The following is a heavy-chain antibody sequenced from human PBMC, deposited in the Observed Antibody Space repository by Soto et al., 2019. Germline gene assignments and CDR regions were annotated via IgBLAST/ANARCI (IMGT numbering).Heavy chain of an antibody. V-gene: IGHV4-59*01. Sequence: SETLSLTCTVSGGSISSYYWSWIRQPPGKGLEWIGYIYYSGSTNYNPSLKSRVTISVDTSKNQFSLKLSSVTAADTAVYYWARADNGGRHYYYYGMDVWGQGTTVT. J-gene: IGHJ6*01. CDR3: ARADNGGRHYYYYGMDV. D-gene: IGHD4-17*01. CDR1: GGSISSYY. CDR2: IYYSGST.